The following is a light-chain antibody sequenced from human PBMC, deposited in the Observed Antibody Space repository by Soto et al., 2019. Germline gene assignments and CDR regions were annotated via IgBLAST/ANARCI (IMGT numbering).Light chain of an antibody. CDR1: QSVSSSY. CDR3: QQYGSSSLT. J-gene: IGKJ4*01. CDR2: GAS. Sequence: EIGLTQSPGTLSLSPGERATLSCRASQSVSSSYLAWYQQKPGQAPRLLIYGASSRATGIPDRFSGSGSGTDFTLTISRLEPEDCAVYYCQQYGSSSLTFGGGTKVEIK. V-gene: IGKV3-20*01.